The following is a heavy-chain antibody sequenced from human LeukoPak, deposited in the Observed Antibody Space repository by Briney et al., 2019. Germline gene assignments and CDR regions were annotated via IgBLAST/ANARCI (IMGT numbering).Heavy chain of an antibody. D-gene: IGHD3-16*01. V-gene: IGHV1-8*01. Sequence: ASVKVSCXASGYTFTSYDINWVRQATGQGLEWMGWMNPNSGNTGYAQKFQGRVTMTRNTSISTAYIELSSLRSEDTAVYYCARAPTYVDDAFDIWGQGTMVTVSS. J-gene: IGHJ3*02. CDR1: GYTFTSYD. CDR3: ARAPTYVDDAFDI. CDR2: MNPNSGNT.